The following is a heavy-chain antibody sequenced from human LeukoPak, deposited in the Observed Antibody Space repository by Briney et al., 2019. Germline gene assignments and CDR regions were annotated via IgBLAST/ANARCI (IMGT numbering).Heavy chain of an antibody. CDR3: ARDGAYYYDSSGYYYSHPFDY. Sequence: PSETLSLTCTVAGVSISSSNNYWGWIRQPPGKGLEWIGSIYYSGSTYYSPSLKSRVTISVDTSKNQFSLKLSSVTAADTAVYYCARDGAYYYDSSGYYYSHPFDYWGQGTLVTVSS. CDR1: GVSISSSNNY. V-gene: IGHV4-39*07. D-gene: IGHD3-22*01. J-gene: IGHJ4*02. CDR2: IYYSGST.